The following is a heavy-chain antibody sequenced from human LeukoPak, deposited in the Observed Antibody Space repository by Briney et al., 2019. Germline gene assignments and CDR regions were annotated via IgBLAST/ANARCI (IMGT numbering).Heavy chain of an antibody. CDR1: GFTFSSYG. J-gene: IGHJ3*02. CDR2: IWYDGSNK. V-gene: IGHV3-33*06. D-gene: IGHD2-15*01. CDR3: AKERNDCSGGSCYYLDAFDI. Sequence: PGGSLRLSCAASGFTFSSYGMHWVRQAPGKGLEWVAVIWYDGSNKYYADSAKGRFTISRDNSKNTLYLQMNSLRAEDTAVYYCAKERNDCSGGSCYYLDAFDIWGQGTMVTVSS.